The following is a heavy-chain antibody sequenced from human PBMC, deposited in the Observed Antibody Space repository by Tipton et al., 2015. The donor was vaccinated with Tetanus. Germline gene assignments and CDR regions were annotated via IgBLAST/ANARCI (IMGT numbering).Heavy chain of an antibody. V-gene: IGHV3-7*01. CDR2: IKYDESEK. J-gene: IGHJ5*02. CDR3: ARGMSFDP. Sequence: GSLRLSCAASGFTFNTYWMSWARQAPGKGLEWVANIKYDESEKYYVDSVKGRFTISRDNAKNSLYLQMNSLRVDDTAVYYCARGMSFDPWGQGTLVIVSS. CDR1: GFTFNTYW.